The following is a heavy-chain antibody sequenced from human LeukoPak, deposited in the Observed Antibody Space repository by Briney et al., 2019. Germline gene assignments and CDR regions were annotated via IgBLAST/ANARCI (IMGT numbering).Heavy chain of an antibody. J-gene: IGHJ4*02. CDR2: ISGNNGNT. CDR1: GYTFTSYG. D-gene: IGHD2-15*01. V-gene: IGHV1-18*01. Sequence: ASVKVSCKASGYTFTSYGISWVRQAPGQWLEWMGWISGNNGNTNYAQKFQGRVTMTTDTSTSTAYMEMRSLRSDDTAVYYCARDFFHGHCAGLSCFLLDYWGQGSLVTVSS. CDR3: ARDFFHGHCAGLSCFLLDY.